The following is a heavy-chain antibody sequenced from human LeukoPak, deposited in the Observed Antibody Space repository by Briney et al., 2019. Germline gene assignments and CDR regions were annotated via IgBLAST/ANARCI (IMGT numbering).Heavy chain of an antibody. D-gene: IGHD4-17*01. CDR3: AREGDYGDYSKSFYYMDV. V-gene: IGHV4-4*07. CDR2: IYTSENT. Sequence: SETLSLTCTVSGGYIGSYYWSWIRQPAGKGLEWIRRIYTSENTDYNPSLKSRVTMSVDMSTSQFSLRLTSVTAADTAVYYCAREGDYGDYSKSFYYMDVWGKGTTVTVSS. CDR1: GGYIGSYY. J-gene: IGHJ6*03.